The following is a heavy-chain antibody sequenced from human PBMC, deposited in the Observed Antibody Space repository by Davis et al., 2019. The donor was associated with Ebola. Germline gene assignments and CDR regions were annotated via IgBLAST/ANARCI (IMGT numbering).Heavy chain of an antibody. J-gene: IGHJ3*02. V-gene: IGHV6-1*01. Sequence: HSQTLSFTCAISGDSVSSSGAAWIWIRQSPSRGLEWLGRTYYNSKWYKDYAVSLKSRITFNPDTSKNQFSLQLESVTPEDTAIYYCARVNWGAGKAFDIWGQGSMVTVSS. CDR1: GDSVSSSGAA. CDR3: ARVNWGAGKAFDI. CDR2: TYYNSKWYK. D-gene: IGHD7-27*01.